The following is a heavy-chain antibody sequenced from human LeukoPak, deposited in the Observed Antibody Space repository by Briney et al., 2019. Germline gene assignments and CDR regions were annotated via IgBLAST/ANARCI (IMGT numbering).Heavy chain of an antibody. D-gene: IGHD6-6*01. J-gene: IGHJ4*02. CDR3: AREGGPYRPLDY. CDR1: GDPICSTNW. Sequence: SGTLSLTCGVSGDPICSTNWWTWVRQPPGEGLEWIGEVHLSGRTNYNPSLESRVTMSVDMTENRISQKLTSVTAAETAVYYCAREGGPYRPLDYSGQGTLVTASS. V-gene: IGHV4-4*02. CDR2: VHLSGRT.